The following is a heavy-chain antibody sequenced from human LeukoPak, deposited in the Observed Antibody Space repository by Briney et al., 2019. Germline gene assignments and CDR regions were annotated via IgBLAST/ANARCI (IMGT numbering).Heavy chain of an antibody. J-gene: IGHJ4*02. Sequence: GGSLRLSCAASGFTFSNYEMNWVRQAPGKGLEWVSYISSSGTTIYYAERRFTISRDNAKNSLYLLMNSLRAEDTAIYYCARGYCSGGSCYGGDYWGQGTLVTVSP. CDR3: ARGYCSGGSCYGGDY. CDR2: ISSSGTTI. V-gene: IGHV3-48*03. D-gene: IGHD2-15*01. CDR1: GFTFSNYE.